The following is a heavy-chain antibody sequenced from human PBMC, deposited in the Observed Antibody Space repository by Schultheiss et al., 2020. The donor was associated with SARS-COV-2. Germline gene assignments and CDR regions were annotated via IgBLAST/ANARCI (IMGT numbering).Heavy chain of an antibody. J-gene: IGHJ6*02. V-gene: IGHV2-70*01. D-gene: IGHD6-19*01. CDR1: GFSLSTSGVG. CDR2: IDWDDDK. Sequence: SGPTLVKPTQTLTLTCTFSGFSLSTSGVGVGWIRQPPGKALEWLALIDWDDDKYYSTSLKTRLTISKDTSKNQVVLTMTNMDPVDTATYYCARIAVAGIRPGAEYYYYGMDVWGQGTTVTVSS. CDR3: ARIAVAGIRPGAEYYYYGMDV.